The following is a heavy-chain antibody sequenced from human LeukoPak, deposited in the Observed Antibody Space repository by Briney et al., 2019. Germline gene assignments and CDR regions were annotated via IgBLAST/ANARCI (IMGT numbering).Heavy chain of an antibody. CDR1: GFTLSSYW. Sequence: GGSLRLSWAASGFTLSSYWMSWVRQAPGKGLEWVANIKQDGSEKYYVDSVKGRFTISRDNAKNSLYLQMNSLRAEDTAVYYCARDSFRYGSGSYFGYWGQGTLVTVSS. V-gene: IGHV3-7*01. CDR3: ARDSFRYGSGSYFGY. D-gene: IGHD3-10*01. J-gene: IGHJ4*02. CDR2: IKQDGSEK.